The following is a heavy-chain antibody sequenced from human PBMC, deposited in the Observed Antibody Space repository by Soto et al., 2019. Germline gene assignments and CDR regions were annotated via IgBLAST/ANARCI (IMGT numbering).Heavy chain of an antibody. CDR1: GFTFSSYW. V-gene: IGHV3-7*03. CDR2: IKEDGSEK. J-gene: IGHJ4*02. CDR3: AREDGHLFDY. Sequence: EVQLVESGGGLVQPGGSLRLSCAASGFTFSSYWMSWVRQAPGNGLEWVANIKEDGSEKYFVDSVKGRFTISRDNAKNSLYLQMNSLRAEDTAVYYCAREDGHLFDYWGQGTLVTVSS.